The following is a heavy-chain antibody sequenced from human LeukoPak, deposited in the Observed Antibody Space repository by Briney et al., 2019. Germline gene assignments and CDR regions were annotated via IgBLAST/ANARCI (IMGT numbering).Heavy chain of an antibody. Sequence: PGGSLRLSCAASGITFSNYSMNWVRQAPGKGLEWVSSISSSSVYIYYADSVKGRFTISRDNAKNSLYLQTNSLRAEDTAVYYCAVDSSGFSDAFDFWGQGTMVTVSS. V-gene: IGHV3-21*01. J-gene: IGHJ3*01. CDR3: AVDSSGFSDAFDF. D-gene: IGHD3-22*01. CDR2: ISSSSVYI. CDR1: GITFSNYS.